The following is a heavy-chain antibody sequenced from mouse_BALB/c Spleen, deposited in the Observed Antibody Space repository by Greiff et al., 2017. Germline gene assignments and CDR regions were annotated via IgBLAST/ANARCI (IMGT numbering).Heavy chain of an antibody. V-gene: IGHV1-87*01. Sequence: VQLQQSGAELARPGASVKLSCKASGYTFTSYWMQWVKQRPGQGLEWIGVIYPGDGDTRYTQKFKGKATLTADKSSSTAYMQLSSLASEDSAVYYCARRDGLYSMDYWGQGTSVTVSS. CDR1: GYTFTSYW. CDR3: ARRDGLYSMDY. J-gene: IGHJ4*01. D-gene: IGHD3-3*01. CDR2: IYPGDGDT.